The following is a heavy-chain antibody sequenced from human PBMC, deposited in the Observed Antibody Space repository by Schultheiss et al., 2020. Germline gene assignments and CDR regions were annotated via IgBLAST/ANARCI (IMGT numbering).Heavy chain of an antibody. CDR3: ARIVSGSYRYYGMDV. Sequence: SETLSLTCAVYGGSFSGYYWSWIRQPPGKGLEWIGEINHSGSTNYNPSLKSRVTISVDTSKNQFSLKLSSVTAADTAVYYCARIVSGSYRYYGMDVWGQGTTGTVSS. CDR2: INHSGST. J-gene: IGHJ6*02. V-gene: IGHV4-34*01. CDR1: GGSFSGYY. D-gene: IGHD1-26*01.